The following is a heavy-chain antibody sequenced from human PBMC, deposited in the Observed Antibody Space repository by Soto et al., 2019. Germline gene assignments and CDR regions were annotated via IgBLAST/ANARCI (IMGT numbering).Heavy chain of an antibody. D-gene: IGHD4-17*01. J-gene: IGHJ4*02. CDR3: ERGDYLYYFDY. CDR1: DGPFSAYY. V-gene: IGHV4-34*01. Sequence: PSETLSLTCAVYDGPFSAYYWSWIRQPPGKALEWIGEINHSGTANYNPSLMSRVSMSRDMSRKQFSLKLTSVTAADTAVYYCERGDYLYYFDYWGQGTLVTVSS. CDR2: INHSGTA.